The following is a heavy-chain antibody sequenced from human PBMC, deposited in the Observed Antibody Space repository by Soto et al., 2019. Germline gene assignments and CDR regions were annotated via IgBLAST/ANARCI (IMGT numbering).Heavy chain of an antibody. Sequence: GGSLRLSCAASGFTFSSYGMHWVRQAPGKGLEWVAVISYDGSNKYYADSVKGRFTISRDNAKNSLYLQMNSLRAEDTAVYYCARDGSHNWFDPWGQGTLVTVSS. J-gene: IGHJ5*02. CDR1: GFTFSSYG. CDR3: ARDGSHNWFDP. CDR2: ISYDGSNK. V-gene: IGHV3-30*03.